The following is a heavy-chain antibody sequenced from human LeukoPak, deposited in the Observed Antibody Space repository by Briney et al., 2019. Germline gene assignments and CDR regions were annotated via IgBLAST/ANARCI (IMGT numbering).Heavy chain of an antibody. V-gene: IGHV3-23*01. J-gene: IGHJ4*02. D-gene: IGHD3-22*01. CDR1: GFTFSSYA. Sequence: GGSLRLSCAASGFTFSSYAMSWVRQAPGKGLEWVSAISGSGGSTYYADSVKGRFTISRDNSKNTLYLQMDSLRAEDTAVYYCAKWSRYYDSSGYANLDYWGQGTLVTVSS. CDR3: AKWSRYYDSSGYANLDY. CDR2: ISGSGGST.